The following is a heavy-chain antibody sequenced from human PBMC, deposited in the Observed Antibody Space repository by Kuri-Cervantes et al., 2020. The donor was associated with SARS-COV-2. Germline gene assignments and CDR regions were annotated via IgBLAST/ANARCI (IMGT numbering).Heavy chain of an antibody. J-gene: IGHJ4*02. V-gene: IGHV3-73*01. Sequence: ETLSLTCAASGFTFSSYSMNWVRQASGKGLEWVGRIRSKANSYATAYAASVKGRFTISRDDSKNTAYLQMNSLKTKDTAVYYCTRSGVDSSGYYPTLWGQGTRVTVSS. CDR3: TRSGVDSSGYYPTL. CDR2: IRSKANSYAT. D-gene: IGHD3-22*01. CDR1: GFTFSSYS.